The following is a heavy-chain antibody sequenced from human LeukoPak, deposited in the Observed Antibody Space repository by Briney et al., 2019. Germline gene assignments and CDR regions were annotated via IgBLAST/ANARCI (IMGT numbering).Heavy chain of an antibody. J-gene: IGHJ4*02. CDR2: INHSGST. V-gene: IGHV4-34*01. CDR3: ARVTLLWFGELPIFDY. Sequence: SETLSLTCTVSGGSTTSYYWSWIRQPAGKGLEWIGEINHSGSTNYNPSLKSRVTISVDTSKNQFSLKLSSVTAADTAVYYCARVTLLWFGELPIFDYWGQGTLVTVSS. D-gene: IGHD3-10*01. CDR1: GGSTTSYY.